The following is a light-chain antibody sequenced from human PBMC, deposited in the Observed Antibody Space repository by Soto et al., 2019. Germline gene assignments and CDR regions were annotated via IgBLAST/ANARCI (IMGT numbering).Light chain of an antibody. CDR1: SSDVGGYNY. CDR2: EVS. CDR3: SSYTTSSTYV. V-gene: IGLV2-14*01. J-gene: IGLJ1*01. Sequence: QSVLTQPASVSVSPGQSITISCTGTSSDVGGYNYVSWYQQHPGKAPKLMIYEVSNRPSGVSNRFSGSKSGNTASLSISGLQAEDEADYYCSSYTTSSTYVFGIGTKVTVL.